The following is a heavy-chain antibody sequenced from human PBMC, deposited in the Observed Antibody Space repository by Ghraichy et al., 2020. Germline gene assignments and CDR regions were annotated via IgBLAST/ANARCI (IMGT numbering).Heavy chain of an antibody. CDR1: GYDFTAYY. J-gene: IGHJ6*01. D-gene: IGHD3-10*01. CDR2: ISPVSGVT. V-gene: IGHV1-2*02. Sequence: ASVKVSCTASGYDFTAYYIHWVRQAPGQRPEWMGWISPVSGVTHFGQKFQGRVTMTRDTAINTVYMDLTRLKSDDGAVYFCARDRDRRSSDYGTDVWGQGTMVTVSS. CDR3: ARDRDRRSSDYGTDV.